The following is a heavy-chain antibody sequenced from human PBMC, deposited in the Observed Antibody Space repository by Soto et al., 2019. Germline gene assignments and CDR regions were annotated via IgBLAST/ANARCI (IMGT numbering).Heavy chain of an antibody. D-gene: IGHD6-19*01. J-gene: IGHJ4*02. CDR1: GFTFSSYW. CDR3: AGRSSGWRSRDY. Sequence: GGSLRLSCAASGFTFSSYWVSWVRQAPGKGLEWVANIKQDGSEKYYVDSVKGRFTISRDNAKNSLYLQMNSLRAEDTAVYYCAGRSSGWRSRDYWGQGTLVTVSS. V-gene: IGHV3-7*01. CDR2: IKQDGSEK.